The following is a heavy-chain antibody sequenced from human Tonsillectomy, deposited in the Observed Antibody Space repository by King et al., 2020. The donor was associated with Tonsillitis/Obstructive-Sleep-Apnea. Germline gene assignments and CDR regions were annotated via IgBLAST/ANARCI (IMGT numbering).Heavy chain of an antibody. J-gene: IGHJ4*02. V-gene: IGHV4-34*01. CDR2: INHSGST. CDR3: ARGLVLFGVVTMRPFDY. Sequence: VQLQQWGAGLLKPSETLSLTCAVYGGSFSGYYWSWIRQPPGKGLEWIGEINHSGSTNYNPSLKSRVTISVDTSKNQFSLKLSSVTAADTAVYYCARGLVLFGVVTMRPFDYWGQGTLVTVSS. CDR1: GGSFSGYY. D-gene: IGHD3-3*01.